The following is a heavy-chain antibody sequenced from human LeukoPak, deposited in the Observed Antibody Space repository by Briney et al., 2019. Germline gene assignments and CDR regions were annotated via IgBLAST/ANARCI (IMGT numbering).Heavy chain of an antibody. CDR1: GFTLSTSW. D-gene: IGHD2-21*02. V-gene: IGHV3-7*05. Sequence: GGALRLSCAASGFTLSTSWMSWVRQAPGKGLEWVANIKYDGSDKSYVDSVKGRFTISRDNAKNSLYLQMNSLRAEDTAVYYCARDFSVVTVDYWGQGTLVTVSS. CDR3: ARDFSVVTVDY. CDR2: IKYDGSDK. J-gene: IGHJ4*02.